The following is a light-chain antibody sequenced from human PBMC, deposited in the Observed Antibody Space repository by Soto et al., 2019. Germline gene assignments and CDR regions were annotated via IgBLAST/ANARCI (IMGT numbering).Light chain of an antibody. CDR3: QQYDNWPWT. CDR1: QGISSY. V-gene: IGKV1-8*01. Sequence: AIRMTQSPSSLSASTGDRVTITCRASQGISSYLAWYQQKPGKAPKLLIYAASTLQSGVPSRFSGSGSGTDFTLTISCLQSDDFAVYYCQQYDNWPWTFGQGTKVEIK. CDR2: AAS. J-gene: IGKJ1*01.